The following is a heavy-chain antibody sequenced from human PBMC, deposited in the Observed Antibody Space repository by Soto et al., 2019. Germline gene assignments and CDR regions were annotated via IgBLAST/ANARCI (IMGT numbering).Heavy chain of an antibody. CDR2: ISWSGETM. Sequence: QLVESGGGLVQPGRSLRLSCAASGFTFDDYAMHWVRQPPGKGLEWVSGISWSGETMAYADSVKGRFITSRDNVKNSRYLQMNSLRVEDTALYHCVKVSYSSLTTLGSAFDVWGQGTMVTVS. CDR1: GFTFDDYA. V-gene: IGHV3-9*01. J-gene: IGHJ3*01. CDR3: VKVSYSSLTTLGSAFDV. D-gene: IGHD4-4*01.